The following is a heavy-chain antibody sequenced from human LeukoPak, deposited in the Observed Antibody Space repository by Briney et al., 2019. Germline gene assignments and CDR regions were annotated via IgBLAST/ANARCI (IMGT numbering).Heavy chain of an antibody. Sequence: GGSLRLSCAASGFTFSIYAMSWVRQAPGKGLEWVSSITGSDFTTYYADSVKGRFTISRDNSKNTLYLQMNSLRAEDTAVYYCAKDRWGEWYFDYWGQGTLVTVSS. D-gene: IGHD3-16*01. V-gene: IGHV3-23*01. CDR3: AKDRWGEWYFDY. J-gene: IGHJ4*02. CDR2: ITGSDFTT. CDR1: GFTFSIYA.